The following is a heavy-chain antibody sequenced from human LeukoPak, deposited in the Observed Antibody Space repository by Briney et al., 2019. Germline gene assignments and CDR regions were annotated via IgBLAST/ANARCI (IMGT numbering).Heavy chain of an antibody. Sequence: GASVKVSCKASGGTFSSYAISWVRQAPGQGLEWMGGIIPIFGTANYAQKFQGRVTITTDESTSTAYMELSSLRSEDTAVYYCAMDIVVVPAALDAFDIWGQGTMVTVSS. J-gene: IGHJ3*02. D-gene: IGHD2-2*03. CDR3: AMDIVVVPAALDAFDI. CDR1: GGTFSSYA. V-gene: IGHV1-69*05. CDR2: IIPIFGTA.